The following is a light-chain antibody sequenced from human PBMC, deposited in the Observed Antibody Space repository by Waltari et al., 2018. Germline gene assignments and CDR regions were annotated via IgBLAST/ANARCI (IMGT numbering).Light chain of an antibody. CDR1: SSDVGGYNY. CDR2: DVS. CDR3: SSYTSSSTEV. J-gene: IGLJ2*01. Sequence: QSALTQPASVSGSPGQSITISCTGTSSDVGGYNYVSWYQQHPGKAPKLMIYDVSKRPSGVSNRVAGSKAGNTASLTSSGLQAEDEADYYCSSYTSSSTEVFGGGTKLTVL. V-gene: IGLV2-14*01.